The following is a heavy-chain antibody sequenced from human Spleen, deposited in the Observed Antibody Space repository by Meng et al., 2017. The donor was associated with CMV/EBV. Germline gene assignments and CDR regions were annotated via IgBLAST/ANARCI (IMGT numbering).Heavy chain of an antibody. CDR1: GGTVSSYT. Sequence: SVKVSCKASGGTVSSYTISWVRQAPGQGLEWMGRIIPVVGIANYAQKFQGRVTITADKPRSTAYMELSSLRFDDTAVYYCARDRVYSSTWLGSPETDYFHNGLDVWGQGTAVTVSS. J-gene: IGHJ6*02. D-gene: IGHD6-13*01. V-gene: IGHV1-69*04. CDR3: ARDRVYSSTWLGSPETDYFHNGLDV. CDR2: IIPVVGIA.